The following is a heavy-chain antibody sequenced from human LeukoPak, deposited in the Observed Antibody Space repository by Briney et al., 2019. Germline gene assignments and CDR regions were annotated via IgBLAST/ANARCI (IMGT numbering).Heavy chain of an antibody. D-gene: IGHD2-2*02. CDR2: FYTSGGT. V-gene: IGHV4-61*02. J-gene: IGHJ4*02. Sequence: SETLSLTCTVSGGSISSGSYYWSWIRQPAGKGLEWIGRFYTSGGTNYNPSLKSRVTILVDTSKNQFSLKLSSVTAADTAVYYCARGGYCSSTSCYTDYWGQGTLVTVSS. CDR3: ARGGYCSSTSCYTDY. CDR1: GGSISSGSYY.